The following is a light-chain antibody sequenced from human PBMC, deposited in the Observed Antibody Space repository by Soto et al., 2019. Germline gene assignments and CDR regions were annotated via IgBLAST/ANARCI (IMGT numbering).Light chain of an antibody. CDR1: SSDVGSYNL. V-gene: IGLV2-23*01. CDR2: EGS. Sequence: QSVLTQPASVSGSPGQSITISCTGTSSDVGSYNLVSWYQQHPGKAPKLMIYEGSKRPSGVSNRFSGSKSGNTASLTISGLQAEDEAYYYCCSYAGSSPWVFGGGTKVTVL. J-gene: IGLJ3*02. CDR3: CSYAGSSPWV.